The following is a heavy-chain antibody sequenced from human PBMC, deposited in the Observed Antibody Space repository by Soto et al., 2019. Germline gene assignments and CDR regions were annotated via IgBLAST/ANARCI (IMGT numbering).Heavy chain of an antibody. V-gene: IGHV3-30-3*01. CDR3: ARDYYKYYDSSGYYRSPAY. J-gene: IGHJ4*02. CDR1: GFTFSSYA. CDR2: ISYDGSDK. D-gene: IGHD3-22*01. Sequence: GGSLRLSCAASGFTFSSYAMHWVRQAPGKGLEWVALISYDGSDKDYADSVKGRFTISRDNSRNTLFLQMNSLRVEDTAVFYCARDYYKYYDSSGYYRSPAYWGQGTLVTVSS.